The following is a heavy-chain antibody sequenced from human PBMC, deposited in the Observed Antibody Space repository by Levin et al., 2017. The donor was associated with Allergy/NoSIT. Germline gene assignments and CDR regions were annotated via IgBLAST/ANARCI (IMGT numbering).Heavy chain of an antibody. V-gene: IGHV3-7*01. CDR2: IRQDGSEK. D-gene: IGHD7-27*01. J-gene: IGHJ3*01. Sequence: LSLPCAASGFTFRSYWMSWVRQVPGKGLEWVANIRQDGSEKKYVGSVKGRFTISRDNAKNSVYLQMNSLRVEDTAVYYCAKDNWAQRHIDAFDVWGRGTMVTVSS. CDR1: GFTFRSYW. CDR3: AKDNWAQRHIDAFDV.